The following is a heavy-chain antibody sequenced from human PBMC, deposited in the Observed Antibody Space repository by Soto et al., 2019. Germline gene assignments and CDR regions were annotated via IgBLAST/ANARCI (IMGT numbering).Heavy chain of an antibody. J-gene: IGHJ4*02. V-gene: IGHV1-69*04. Sequence: SVKVSCKASGGTFNSYTISWVRQAPGQGLEWMGRIIPILGIANYAQKFQGRVTITADKSTSTAYMELSSLRSEDTAVYYCAREAGGNSGHPFDYWGQGTLVTVSS. CDR3: AREAGGNSGHPFDY. D-gene: IGHD2-21*02. CDR1: GGTFNSYT. CDR2: IIPILGIA.